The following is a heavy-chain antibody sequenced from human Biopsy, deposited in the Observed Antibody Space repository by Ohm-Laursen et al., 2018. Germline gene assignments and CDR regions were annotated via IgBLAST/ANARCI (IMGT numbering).Heavy chain of an antibody. V-gene: IGHV2-5*02. D-gene: IGHD3-16*02. CDR1: GFSLSSHGVG. Sequence: PTQTLTLTCTFSGFSLSSHGVGVGWIRQPPGEALEWLAIVYWDNDERYSPSLWSRLSIWKDASKNRVVLTLTDMDPVDIATYYCAHVVITYGGIIALDAFDVWGQGSMVIVSS. CDR2: VYWDNDE. J-gene: IGHJ3*01. CDR3: AHVVITYGGIIALDAFDV.